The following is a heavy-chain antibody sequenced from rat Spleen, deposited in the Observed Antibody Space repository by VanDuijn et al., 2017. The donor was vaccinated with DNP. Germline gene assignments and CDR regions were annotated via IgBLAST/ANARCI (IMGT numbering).Heavy chain of an antibody. D-gene: IGHD1-1*01. CDR1: GFSLTSHG. V-gene: IGHV2-38*01. Sequence: QVQMKETGPGLVQTTQTLSVTCTVSGFSLTSHGVHWVRQPPGRGLEWIAAMFSGGNTYYNSALKSRLSISRDTSKSQVFLKMNSLQTEDTAIYYCTRGVTTVVTGWFAYWGQGTLVTVSS. CDR3: TRGVTTVVTGWFAY. CDR2: MFSGGNT. J-gene: IGHJ3*01.